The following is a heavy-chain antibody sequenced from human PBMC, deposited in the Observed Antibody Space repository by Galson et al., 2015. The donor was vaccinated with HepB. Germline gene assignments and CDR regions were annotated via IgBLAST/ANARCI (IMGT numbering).Heavy chain of an antibody. CDR2: ISNHGRTT. D-gene: IGHD4-17*01. CDR1: GFIFRTYA. CDR3: ARVPNDYGDSDAFDI. V-gene: IGHV3-64*04. J-gene: IGHJ3*02. Sequence: SLRLSCAASGFIFRTYAMHWVRQAPGKGLEYVSAISNHGRTTYYADSVKGRFTISRDNAKNTLYLQMNSLRAEDTAVYYCARVPNDYGDSDAFDIWGQGTMVTVSS.